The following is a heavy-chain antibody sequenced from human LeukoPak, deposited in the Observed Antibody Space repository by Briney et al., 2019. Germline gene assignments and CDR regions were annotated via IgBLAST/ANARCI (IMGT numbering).Heavy chain of an antibody. D-gene: IGHD1-1*01. CDR2: IFYSGNT. CDR1: GGSITSSPYW. Sequence: PSETLSLTCDVSGGSITSSPYWWSWIRHPPEKGLEWVGTIFYSGNTFYHPSLASRVTISADTSKNQFSLRLTSVTAADTAVYYCARRAYGTGFDFWDQGTVVTVSS. V-gene: IGHV4-39*01. J-gene: IGHJ4*02. CDR3: ARRAYGTGFDF.